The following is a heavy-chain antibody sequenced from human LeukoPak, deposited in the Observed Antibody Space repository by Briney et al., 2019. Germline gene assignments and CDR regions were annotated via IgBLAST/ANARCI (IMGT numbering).Heavy chain of an antibody. D-gene: IGHD1-26*01. J-gene: IGHJ3*02. CDR2: ISRRSSTI. V-gene: IGHV3-48*01. Sequence: PGGSLRLSCAASGFTLSSYSMNWVRQAPGKGLEWVSYISRRSSTIYYADSVKGRFTISRENAKNSVYLQMNSLRAEDTAVYHCARATWELPCDDAFDIWGQGTMVTVSS. CDR1: GFTLSSYS. CDR3: ARATWELPCDDAFDI.